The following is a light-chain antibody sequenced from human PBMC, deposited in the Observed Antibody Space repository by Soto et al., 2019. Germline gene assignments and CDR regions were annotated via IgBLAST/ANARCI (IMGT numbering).Light chain of an antibody. CDR3: QQYSDWPPTYT. CDR2: GAS. V-gene: IGKV3-15*01. Sequence: EIVMTQSPATLSVSPGERATLSCRASQRVRTNLAWYQQKPGQAPRLLIYGASTRATGIPGRFSGSGAETEFTLTISNLQSEDFAVYYCQQYSDWPPTYTFGQGTKLEIK. J-gene: IGKJ2*01. CDR1: QRVRTN.